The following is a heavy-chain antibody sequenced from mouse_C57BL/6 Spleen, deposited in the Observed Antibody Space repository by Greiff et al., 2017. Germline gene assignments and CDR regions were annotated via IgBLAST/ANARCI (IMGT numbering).Heavy chain of an antibody. D-gene: IGHD1-1*01. V-gene: IGHV1-47*01. CDR2: FHPYNDDT. CDR3: ARRRYYDNSYVYFDV. Sequence: QVQLQQSGAELVKPGASVKMSCKASGYTFTTYPIEWMKQNHGKSLEWIGNFHPYNDDTKYNEKFKGKATLTVEKSSSTVYLELSRLTSDDSAVYSWARRRYYDNSYVYFDVWGTGTTVTVSS. J-gene: IGHJ1*03. CDR1: GYTFTTYP.